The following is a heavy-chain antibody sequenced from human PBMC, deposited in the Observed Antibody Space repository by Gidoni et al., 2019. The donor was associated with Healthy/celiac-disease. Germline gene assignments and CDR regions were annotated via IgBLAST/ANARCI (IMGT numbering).Heavy chain of an antibody. V-gene: IGHV3-33*01. Sequence: QVQLVESGGGVVQPGRSLRLTCAASVFPFSSYGMHWVRQAPGKGLEWVAVIWYDGSNKYYADSVKGRFTISRDNSKNTLYLQMNSLRAEDTAVYYCARDPSIPGYFDYWGQGTLVTVSS. CDR1: VFPFSSYG. CDR3: ARDPSIPGYFDY. D-gene: IGHD4-4*01. J-gene: IGHJ4*02. CDR2: IWYDGSNK.